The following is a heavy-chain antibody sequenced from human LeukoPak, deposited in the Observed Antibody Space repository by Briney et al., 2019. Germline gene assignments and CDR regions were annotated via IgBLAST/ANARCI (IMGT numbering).Heavy chain of an antibody. CDR1: GFTFSDYY. V-gene: IGHV3-11*04. J-gene: IGHJ5*02. D-gene: IGHD3-22*01. CDR3: ARNYYYDSSGYYGANLGDNWFDP. CDR2: ISSSGSTI. Sequence: GGSLRLSCAASGFTFSDYYMSWIRQAPGKGLEWVSYISSSGSTIYYADSVKGRFTISRDNAKNSLYLQMNSLRAEDTAVYYCARNYYYDSSGYYGANLGDNWFDPWGQGTLVTVSS.